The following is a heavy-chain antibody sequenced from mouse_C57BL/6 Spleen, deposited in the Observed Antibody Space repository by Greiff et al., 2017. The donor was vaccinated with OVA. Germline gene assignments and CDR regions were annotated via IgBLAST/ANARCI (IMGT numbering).Heavy chain of an antibody. CDR1: GFTFTDYY. CDR2: IRNKANGYTT. D-gene: IGHD1-1*01. Sequence: EVMLVESGGGLVQPGGSLSLSCAASGFTFTDYYMSWVRQPPGKALEWLGFIRNKANGYTTEYSASVKGRFTISRDNSQSILYLKMNALRAEDSATYYCARLYYGSKDDAMDYWGQGTSVTVSS. J-gene: IGHJ4*01. V-gene: IGHV7-3*01. CDR3: ARLYYGSKDDAMDY.